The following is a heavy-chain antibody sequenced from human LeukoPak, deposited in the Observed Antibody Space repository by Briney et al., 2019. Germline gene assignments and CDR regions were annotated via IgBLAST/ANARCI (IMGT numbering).Heavy chain of an antibody. V-gene: IGHV1-2*02. J-gene: IGHJ4*02. CDR1: GYTFTAYY. D-gene: IGHD3-22*01. CDR3: ARSDYSDSSGYYPGDY. CDR2: INPKSDGT. Sequence: ASVKVSCKASGYTFTAYYIHWVRQAPGQGLEWMGCINPKSDGTKYAQKFQGRITTTRDTSITTAYMELSRLRSDDTAVYYCARSDYSDSSGYYPGDYWGQGTLVTVSS.